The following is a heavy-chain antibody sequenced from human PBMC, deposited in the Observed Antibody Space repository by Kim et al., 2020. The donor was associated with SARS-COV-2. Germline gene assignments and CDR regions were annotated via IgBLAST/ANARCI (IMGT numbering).Heavy chain of an antibody. D-gene: IGHD6-13*01. Sequence: KGRFTISRDNSKNSLYLQMNSLRAEDTALYYCAKDIFAAAAYYYYYGMDVWGQGTTVTVSS. CDR3: AKDIFAAAAYYYYYGMDV. V-gene: IGHV3-43D*03. J-gene: IGHJ6*02.